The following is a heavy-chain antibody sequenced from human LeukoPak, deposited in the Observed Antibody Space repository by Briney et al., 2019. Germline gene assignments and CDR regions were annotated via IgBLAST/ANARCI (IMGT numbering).Heavy chain of an antibody. D-gene: IGHD6-13*01. V-gene: IGHV3-7*01. Sequence: GGSLRLSCAASGFTFSNYWMSWVRQAPGKGLEWVANIKQDGSERYYVDSVKGRFSISRDNAKKPLYLQMNSLRAEDSAVYYCARERGYSSSWYGGLEYWGQGTLVTVSS. CDR1: GFTFSNYW. CDR3: ARERGYSSSWYGGLEY. J-gene: IGHJ4*02. CDR2: IKQDGSER.